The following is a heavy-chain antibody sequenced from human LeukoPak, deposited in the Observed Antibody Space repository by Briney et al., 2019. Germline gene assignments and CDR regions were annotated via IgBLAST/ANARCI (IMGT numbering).Heavy chain of an antibody. CDR2: ISSSGSTI. CDR3: STLWGIVPAAPYLDY. D-gene: IGHD3-16*01. J-gene: IGHJ4*02. CDR1: GFTFSSYE. V-gene: IGHV3-48*03. Sequence: GGSLRLSCAASGFTFSSYEMNWVRQAPGKGLEWVSYISSSGSTIYYADSVKGRFTISRDNAKNSLYLQMNSLKTEDTAVYYCSTLWGIVPAAPYLDYWGQGTLLIVSS.